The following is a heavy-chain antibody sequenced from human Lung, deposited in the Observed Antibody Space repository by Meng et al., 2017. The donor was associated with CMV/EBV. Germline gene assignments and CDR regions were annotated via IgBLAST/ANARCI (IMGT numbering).Heavy chain of an antibody. CDR1: GYTFIGHY. Sequence: ASVKVSCKTSGYTFIGHYMHWLRQAPGQGLEWMGWINPMSGDTNFAQKFQGRVTMTRDTSISTAYMELSRLRSDDTAVYYCARGSEYSPRRWFDPWGQGTLVTVSS. CDR3: ARGSEYSPRRWFDP. D-gene: IGHD2-21*01. CDR2: INPMSGDT. J-gene: IGHJ5*02. V-gene: IGHV1-2*02.